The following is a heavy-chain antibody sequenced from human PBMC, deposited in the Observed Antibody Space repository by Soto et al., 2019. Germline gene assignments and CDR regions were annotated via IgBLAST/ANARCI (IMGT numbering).Heavy chain of an antibody. CDR2: IYPGDSDT. Sequence: GESLKISCKGSGYSFTSYWIGWVRQMPGKGLEWMGIIYPGDSDTRYSPSFQGQVTISADKSISTAYLQWSSLKASDTAMYYCARCVYGSGSYDWFDPWGQGTLVTVSS. CDR1: GYSFTSYW. CDR3: ARCVYGSGSYDWFDP. D-gene: IGHD3-10*01. J-gene: IGHJ5*02. V-gene: IGHV5-51*01.